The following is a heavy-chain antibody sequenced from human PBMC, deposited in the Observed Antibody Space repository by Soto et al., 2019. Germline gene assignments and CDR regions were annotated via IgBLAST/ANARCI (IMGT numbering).Heavy chain of an antibody. J-gene: IGHJ6*02. CDR2: ISGSGGST. Sequence: PVGSLRLSCAASGFTFSSYAMSWVRQAPGKGLEWVSAISGSGGSTYYADSVKGRFTISRDNSKNTLYLQMNSLRAEDTAVYYCAKGYIVTGGMDVWGQGTTVTVSS. CDR1: GFTFSSYA. V-gene: IGHV3-23*01. CDR3: AKGYIVTGGMDV. D-gene: IGHD2-15*01.